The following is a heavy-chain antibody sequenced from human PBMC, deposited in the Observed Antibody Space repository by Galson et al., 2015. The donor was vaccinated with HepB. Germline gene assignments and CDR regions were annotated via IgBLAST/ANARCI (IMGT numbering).Heavy chain of an antibody. CDR2: ISSSSSYT. J-gene: IGHJ3*02. CDR3: ARVPPKGAFDI. CDR1: GFNYRDYY. V-gene: IGHV3-11*06. Sequence: PLRLSCAAQGFNYRDYYMRWIRQAPGKGLEWVSYISSSSSYTNYADSVKGRFTISRDNAKNSLYLQMNSLRAEDTAVYYCARVPPKGAFDIWGQGTMVTVSS.